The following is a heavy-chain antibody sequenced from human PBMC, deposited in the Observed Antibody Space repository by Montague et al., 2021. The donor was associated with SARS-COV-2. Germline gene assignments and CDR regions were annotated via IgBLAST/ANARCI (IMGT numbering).Heavy chain of an antibody. V-gene: IGHV4-59*08. CDR1: SGSISNYY. D-gene: IGHD3-16*01. CDR2: ISHTGST. J-gene: IGHJ6*02. Sequence: SETLSLTCTVSSGSISNYYWSWIRQPPGKGLEWIGFISHTGSTNYNPSLESRVSISIDTSKSQFSLRVRSVTAADTAVYYCSRSVRFAYGLDVWGQGTTVTISS. CDR3: SRSVRFAYGLDV.